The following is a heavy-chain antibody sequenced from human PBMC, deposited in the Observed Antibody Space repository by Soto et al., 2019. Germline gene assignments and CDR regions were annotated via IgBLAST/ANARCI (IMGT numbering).Heavy chain of an antibody. V-gene: IGHV3-49*03. D-gene: IGHD1-26*01. J-gene: IGHJ4*01. Sequence: GGSLRLPCSASGFSFGDYAMGWFRQAPGEGLEWVGFIRSKAYGGTTEYAASVAGRFTISRDDSARFAYLQIKPLETEVTADYYCATCPRYRASYLPIEFDSWGPGTLVTISS. CDR1: GFSFGDYA. CDR3: ATCPRYRASYLPIEFDS. CDR2: IRSKAYGGTT.